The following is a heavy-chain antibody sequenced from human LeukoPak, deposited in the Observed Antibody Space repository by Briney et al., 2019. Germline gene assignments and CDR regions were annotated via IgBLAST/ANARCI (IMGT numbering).Heavy chain of an antibody. CDR2: IYYSGST. Sequence: LSLTCAVYGGSFSGYYWSWIRQHPGKGLEWIGYIYYSGSTYYNPSLKSRVTISVDTSKNQFSLKLSSVTAADTAVYYCARERNRYYGIDYWGQGTLVTVSS. CDR3: ARERNRYYGIDY. D-gene: IGHD3-10*01. CDR1: GGSFSGYY. J-gene: IGHJ4*02. V-gene: IGHV4-31*11.